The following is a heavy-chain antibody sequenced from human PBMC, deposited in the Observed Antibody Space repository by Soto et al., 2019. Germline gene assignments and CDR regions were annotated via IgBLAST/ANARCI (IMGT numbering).Heavy chain of an antibody. CDR2: ISSSSSYI. CDR3: AREGVQGCSGGSCYDAFDI. J-gene: IGHJ3*02. CDR1: GFTFSSYS. D-gene: IGHD2-15*01. Sequence: GGSLRLSCAASGFTFSSYSMKWVRQAPGKGLEWVSSISSSSSYIYYADSVKGRFTISRDNAKNSLYLQMNSLRAEDAAVYYCAREGVQGCSGGSCYDAFDIWGQGTMVTVSS. V-gene: IGHV3-21*01.